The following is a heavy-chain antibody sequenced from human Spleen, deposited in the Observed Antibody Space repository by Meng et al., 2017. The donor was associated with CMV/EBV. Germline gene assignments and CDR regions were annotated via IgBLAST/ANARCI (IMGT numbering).Heavy chain of an antibody. CDR3: ARAEHDFWSGYYYNY. Sequence: QGQVVQAGAEVKKPGASLKVPCKASGYTFTGYYMHWVRQAPGQGLEWMGWINPNSGGTNYAQKFQGRVTMTRDTSISTAYMELSRLRSDDTAVYYCARAEHDFWSGYYYNYWGQGTLVTVSS. CDR1: GYTFTGYY. D-gene: IGHD3-3*01. CDR2: INPNSGGT. V-gene: IGHV1-2*02. J-gene: IGHJ4*02.